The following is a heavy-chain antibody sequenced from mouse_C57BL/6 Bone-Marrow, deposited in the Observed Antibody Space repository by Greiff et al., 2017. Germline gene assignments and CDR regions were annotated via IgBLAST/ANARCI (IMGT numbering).Heavy chain of an antibody. D-gene: IGHD1-1*01. CDR1: GYAFTNYL. J-gene: IGHJ2*01. Sequence: QVQLQQSGAELVRPGTSVKVSCKASGYAFTNYLIAWVKQRPGQGLEWIGVINPGSGGTNYNEKFKGKATLTADKSSSTAYMQLSSLTSEDSAVXFCARNYYGSSYDYFDYWGQGTTLTVSS. V-gene: IGHV1-54*01. CDR2: INPGSGGT. CDR3: ARNYYGSSYDYFDY.